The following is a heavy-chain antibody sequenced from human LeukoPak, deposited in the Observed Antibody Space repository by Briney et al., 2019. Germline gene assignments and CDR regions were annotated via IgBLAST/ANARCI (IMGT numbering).Heavy chain of an antibody. J-gene: IGHJ4*02. CDR3: AIGIPAVGTFDY. V-gene: IGHV1-2*06. Sequence: ASVKVSCKASGYTFIDYYMQWVRQAPGQGLEWMGRINPNSGGTNYAQKFQGRVTMTRDTSISTAYMELSSLRSDDTAVHHCAIGIPAVGTFDYWGQGTLVTVSS. CDR1: GYTFIDYY. D-gene: IGHD6-13*01. CDR2: INPNSGGT.